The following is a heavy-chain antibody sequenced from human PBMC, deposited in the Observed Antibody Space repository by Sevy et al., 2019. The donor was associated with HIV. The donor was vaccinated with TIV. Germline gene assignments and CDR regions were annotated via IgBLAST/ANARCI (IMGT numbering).Heavy chain of an antibody. CDR1: GGSLNRRTSY. Sequence: SETLSLTCTVSGGSLNRRTSYWGWIRQPPGKGLEWIGIIYYSGVTYYNPSLKSRVTISVDTSKNQFSLKLSSVTAADTAVYYCARLDATRPKGYYFDYWGQGTLVTVSS. V-gene: IGHV4-39*01. CDR2: IYYSGVT. J-gene: IGHJ4*02. D-gene: IGHD1-1*01. CDR3: ARLDATRPKGYYFDY.